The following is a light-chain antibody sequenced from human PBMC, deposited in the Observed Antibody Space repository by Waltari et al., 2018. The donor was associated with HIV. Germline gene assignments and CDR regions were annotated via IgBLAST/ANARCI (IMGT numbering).Light chain of an antibody. V-gene: IGLV1-44*01. CDR2: NNE. CDR1: GSYIGSHS. CDR3: ATWDDTLVTLV. Sequence: HSVLTQPPSASGTSGQTVIISCSANGSYIGSHSLTWYQHLPGATPKLVIDNNEQRPSGVPVRFSGSKSATSASLAITGVQSGDEGDYYCATWDDTLVTLVFGSGTRVVV. J-gene: IGLJ1*01.